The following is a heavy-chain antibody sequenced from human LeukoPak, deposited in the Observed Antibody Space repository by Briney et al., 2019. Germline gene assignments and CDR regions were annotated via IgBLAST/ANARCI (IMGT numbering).Heavy chain of an antibody. J-gene: IGHJ3*02. D-gene: IGHD2-21*02. CDR3: ARGGTATDAFDI. CDR2: ISSSSSYI. CDR1: GFTFSSYS. Sequence: GGSLRLSCAASGFTFSSYSMNWVRQAPVKGLEWVSSISSSSSYIYYADSVKGRFTISRDNAKNSLYLQMNSLRAEDTAVYYCARGGTATDAFDIWGQGTMVTVSS. V-gene: IGHV3-21*01.